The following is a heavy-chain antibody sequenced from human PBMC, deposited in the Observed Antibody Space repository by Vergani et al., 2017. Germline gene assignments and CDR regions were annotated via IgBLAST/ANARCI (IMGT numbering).Heavy chain of an antibody. J-gene: IGHJ6*02. CDR2: ISAYNGNT. CDR1: GYTFTSYG. CDR3: ARDQLRYFDWSRYGMDV. Sequence: QVQLVQSGAEVKKPGASVKVSCKASGYTFTSYGISWVRQAPGQGLEWIGWISAYNGNTNYAQKLQGRVTMTTDTSTSTAYMELRSLRSDDTAVYYCARDQLRYFDWSRYGMDVWGQGTTVTVSS. D-gene: IGHD3-9*01. V-gene: IGHV1-18*01.